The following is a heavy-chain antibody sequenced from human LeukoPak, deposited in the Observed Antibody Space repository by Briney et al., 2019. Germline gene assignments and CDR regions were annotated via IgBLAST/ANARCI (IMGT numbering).Heavy chain of an antibody. V-gene: IGHV3-30-3*02. CDR3: AKSYATGWYADALDI. J-gene: IGHJ3*02. CDR2: ISYDGSNK. CDR1: GFAFSSYA. D-gene: IGHD6-19*01. Sequence: GGSLRLSCAASGFAFSSYAMHWVRQAPGKGLEWVAVISYDGSNKYYADSVKGRFTISRDNSKNTLYLQMNSLRAEDTAIYYCAKSYATGWYADALDIWGQGTMVTVSS.